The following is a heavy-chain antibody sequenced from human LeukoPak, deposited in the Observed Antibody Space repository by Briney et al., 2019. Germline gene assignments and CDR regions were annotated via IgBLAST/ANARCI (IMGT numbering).Heavy chain of an antibody. CDR3: ARALRRPLDDY. CDR1: GFTFSNYF. J-gene: IGHJ4*02. CDR2: ISSSSSYI. D-gene: IGHD1-1*01. Sequence: GGSLRLSCAASGFTFSNYFMNWVRQAPGKGLEWVSYISSSSSYIYYADSVKGRFTISRDNAKNSLYLQMNSLRAEDTAVYYCARALRRPLDDYWGQGTLVTVSS. V-gene: IGHV3-21*05.